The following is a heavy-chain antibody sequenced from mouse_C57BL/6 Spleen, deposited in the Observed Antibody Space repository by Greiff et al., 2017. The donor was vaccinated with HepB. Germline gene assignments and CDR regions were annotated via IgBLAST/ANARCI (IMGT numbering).Heavy chain of an antibody. CDR1: GYSITSGYY. CDR3: ARGGGNFDY. Sequence: DVQLQESGPGLVKPSQSLYLTCSVTGYSITSGYYWNWIRQFPGNKLEWMDNISYDGSNNYNQSLKNRITITRDKSKNQFFLKLNAVTTEDTATYYCARGGGNFDYWGQGTTLTVSS. V-gene: IGHV3-6*01. CDR2: ISYDGSN. J-gene: IGHJ2*01. D-gene: IGHD1-1*02.